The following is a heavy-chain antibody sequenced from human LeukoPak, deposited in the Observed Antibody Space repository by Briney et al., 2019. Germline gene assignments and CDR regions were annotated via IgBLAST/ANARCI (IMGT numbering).Heavy chain of an antibody. J-gene: IGHJ4*02. CDR2: ISGSGGST. D-gene: IGHD1-26*01. Sequence: GGSLRLSCAASGFTLSSYAMSWVRQAPGKGVEWVSAISGSGGSTYYADSVKGRFTIARDNSKNTLYLQMNSLRAEDTAVYYCAKDLSLGAIDYWGQGTLVTVSS. CDR3: AKDLSLGAIDY. V-gene: IGHV3-23*01. CDR1: GFTLSSYA.